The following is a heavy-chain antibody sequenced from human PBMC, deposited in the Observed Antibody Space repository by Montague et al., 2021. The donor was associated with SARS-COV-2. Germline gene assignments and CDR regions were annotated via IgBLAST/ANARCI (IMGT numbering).Heavy chain of an antibody. D-gene: IGHD1-1*01. J-gene: IGHJ4*02. CDR1: GGSISSGDYY. CDR3: ATDAGATGTWYLDN. CDR2: IYTTGST. Sequence: TLSLTCTVSGGSISSGDYYWSWLRQPAGMTLVWLGRIYTTGSTSYNPSLKSRVTISVDTSKNQFSLKLSSVTAADTAVYYRATDAGATGTWYLDNWGPGTLATVSS. V-gene: IGHV4-61*02.